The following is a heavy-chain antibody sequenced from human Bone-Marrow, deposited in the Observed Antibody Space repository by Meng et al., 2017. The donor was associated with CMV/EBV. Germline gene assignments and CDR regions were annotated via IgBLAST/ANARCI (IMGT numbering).Heavy chain of an antibody. CDR2: IYYSGST. J-gene: IGHJ4*02. CDR1: GGSISSSSYY. CDR3: ASEVVPAARHLIVGATTAFDY. V-gene: IGHV4-39*07. Sequence: SETLSLTCTVSGGSISSSSYYWGWIRQPPGKGLEWIGSIYYSGSTYYNPSLKSRVTISVDTSKNQFSLKLSSVTAADTAVYYCASEVVPAARHLIVGATTAFDYWGQGTLVTVSS. D-gene: IGHD1-26*01.